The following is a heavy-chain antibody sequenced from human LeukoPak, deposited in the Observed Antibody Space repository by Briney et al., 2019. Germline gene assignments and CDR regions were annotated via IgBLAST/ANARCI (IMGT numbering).Heavy chain of an antibody. CDR2: IYYSGST. Sequence: PSETLSLTCTVSGGSISSYYWSWIRQPPGKGLEWIGYIYYSGSTNYNPSLKSRVTISVDTSKNQFSPKLSSVTAADTAVYYCASIRAGAFDIWGQGTMVTVSS. V-gene: IGHV4-59*01. CDR1: GGSISSYY. CDR3: ASIRAGAFDI. J-gene: IGHJ3*02.